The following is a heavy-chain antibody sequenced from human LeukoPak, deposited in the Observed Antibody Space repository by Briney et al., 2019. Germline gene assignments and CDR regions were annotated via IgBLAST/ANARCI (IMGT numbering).Heavy chain of an antibody. CDR3: ARASLQSVYLDC. V-gene: IGHV6-1*01. CDR2: TYYRSKWNN. Sequence: SQTLSLTCAISGDSVSTNGIAWIWIRQSPSRGLEWVGRTYYRSKWNNDYAVSVKSRITINPDTSKNQFSLQLNSVTPEDTAVYYCARASLQSVYLDCWGQGTLVTVSS. CDR1: GDSVSTNGIA. J-gene: IGHJ4*02.